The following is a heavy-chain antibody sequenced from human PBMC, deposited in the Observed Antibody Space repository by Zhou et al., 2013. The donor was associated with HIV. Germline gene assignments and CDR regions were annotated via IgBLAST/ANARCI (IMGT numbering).Heavy chain of an antibody. Sequence: QVHLVQSGAEVKKPGASVKVSCKASGYTFTGYYMHWVRQAPGQGLEWMGWINPNSGGTNYAQKFQGWVTMTTDTSISTAYMELRLRSDDTAVYYCAREGSQYGSSSHNWNFDLWGRGTLVTVSS. CDR3: AREGSQYGSSSHNWNFDL. D-gene: IGHD6-6*01. CDR2: INPNSGGT. V-gene: IGHV1-2*04. CDR1: GYTFTGYY. J-gene: IGHJ2*01.